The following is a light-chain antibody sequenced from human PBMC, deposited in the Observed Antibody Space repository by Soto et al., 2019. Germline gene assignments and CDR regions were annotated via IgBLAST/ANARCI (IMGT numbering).Light chain of an antibody. CDR3: QSYDSSLTGYVA. CDR2: VNN. Sequence: QSVLTQPPSVSGAPGQRVTISCTGSSSNIGANYDVHWYQQLPGTAPKLLIYVNNNRPSGVSDRFSASKSGTSASLAITGLQAEDEADYYCQSYDSSLTGYVAFGGGTKVTVL. V-gene: IGLV1-40*01. CDR1: SSNIGANYD. J-gene: IGLJ2*01.